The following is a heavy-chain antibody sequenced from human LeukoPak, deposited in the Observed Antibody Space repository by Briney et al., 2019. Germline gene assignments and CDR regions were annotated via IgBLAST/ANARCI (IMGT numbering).Heavy chain of an antibody. CDR2: FDYSGST. CDR1: ARSTRGTSYY. J-gene: IGHJ5*02. Sequence: SQTLSLTCTVSARSTRGTSYYWGWLRQPPGKGLEWIGSFDYSGSTYYNASLNSRVTISLDPANKQFSLKLTSVDSADTAVYYCARHGSAVTAWGQGTQVTVSS. CDR3: ARHGSAVTA. V-gene: IGHV4-39*01. D-gene: IGHD6-13*01.